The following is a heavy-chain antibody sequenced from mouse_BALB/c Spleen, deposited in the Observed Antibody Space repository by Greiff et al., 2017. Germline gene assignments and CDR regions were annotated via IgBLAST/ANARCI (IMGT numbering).Heavy chain of an antibody. Sequence: VQLQQSGPELVKPGASVKISCKASGYSFTGYFMNWVKQSHGKSLEWIGRINPYNGDTFYNQKFKGKATLTVDKSSSTAHMELLSLTSEDSAVYYCVRGGDYYYGSIYGYYAMDDWGQGTSVTVSS. D-gene: IGHD1-1*01. CDR2: INPYNGDT. J-gene: IGHJ4*01. CDR3: VRGGDYYYGSIYGYYAMDD. V-gene: IGHV1-37*01. CDR1: GYSFTGYF.